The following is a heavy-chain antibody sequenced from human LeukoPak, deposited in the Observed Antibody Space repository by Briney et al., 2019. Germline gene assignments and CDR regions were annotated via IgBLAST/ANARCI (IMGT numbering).Heavy chain of an antibody. Sequence: GGSLILSCTASGFTFGDYAMSWVRQAPGKGLEWVGFIRSKAYGGTTEYAASVKGRFTISRDDSKSIAYLQMNSLKTEDTAVYYCTRDLQEDALGYCSSTSCSEHWGQGTLVTVSS. CDR3: TRDLQEDALGYCSSTSCSEH. V-gene: IGHV3-49*04. CDR2: IRSKAYGGTT. J-gene: IGHJ1*01. CDR1: GFTFGDYA. D-gene: IGHD2-2*01.